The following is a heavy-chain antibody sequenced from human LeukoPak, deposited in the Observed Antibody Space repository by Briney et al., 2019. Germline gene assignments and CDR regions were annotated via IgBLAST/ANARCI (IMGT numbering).Heavy chain of an antibody. CDR1: GGSFSGYY. CDR2: INHSGST. D-gene: IGHD1-26*01. V-gene: IGHV4-34*01. CDR3: AKIGSYYVRDAFDI. Sequence: PSETLSLTCAVYGGSFSGYYWSWIRQPPGKGLEWIGEINHSGSTNYNPSLKSRVTISVDTSKNQFSLKLSSVTAADTAVYYCAKIGSYYVRDAFDIWGQGTMVTVSS. J-gene: IGHJ3*02.